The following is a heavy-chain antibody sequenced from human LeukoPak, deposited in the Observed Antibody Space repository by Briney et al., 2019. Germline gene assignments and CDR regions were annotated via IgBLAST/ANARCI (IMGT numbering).Heavy chain of an antibody. CDR2: IDSDGSST. D-gene: IGHD6-13*01. J-gene: IGHJ4*02. Sequence: GGSLRLSCAASGFTFSSYWMHWVRQVPGKGLVWLSRIDSDGSSTSYADSVKGRFTISRDNAKNTLYLQLNSLRAEDTGVYYCARAEYSSSWIFDYWGQGTLVTVPS. CDR1: GFTFSSYW. CDR3: ARAEYSSSWIFDY. V-gene: IGHV3-74*01.